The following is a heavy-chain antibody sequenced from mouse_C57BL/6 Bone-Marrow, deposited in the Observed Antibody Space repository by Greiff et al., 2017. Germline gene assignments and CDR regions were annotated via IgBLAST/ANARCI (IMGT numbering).Heavy chain of an antibody. CDR1: GYTFTSYW. J-gene: IGHJ1*01. Sequence: QVQLQQPGAELVKPGASVKMSCKASGYTFTSYWITWVKQRPGQGLEWIGEIYPGSGSTNYNEKFQSKATLTVDTSSSTAYMQLSSLTSGYSAVYSCERGKLGLRWYFDVWGSGTAVTVSS. V-gene: IGHV1-55*01. CDR2: IYPGSGST. D-gene: IGHD4-1*01. CDR3: ERGKLGLRWYFDV.